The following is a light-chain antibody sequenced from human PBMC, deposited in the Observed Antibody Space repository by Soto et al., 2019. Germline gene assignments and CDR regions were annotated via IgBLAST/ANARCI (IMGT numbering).Light chain of an antibody. CDR1: SSDVGGYNY. J-gene: IGLJ2*01. CDR3: SSYTSSGYVV. Sequence: QSALTQPASVSGSPGQSITISCTGTSSDVGGYNYVSWYQQHPGKAPKLMIYDVSNRPSGVSNRFSGSKSGNTASLTISGLQAEDEADYYCSSYTSSGYVVFGGGTKFTVL. V-gene: IGLV2-14*01. CDR2: DVS.